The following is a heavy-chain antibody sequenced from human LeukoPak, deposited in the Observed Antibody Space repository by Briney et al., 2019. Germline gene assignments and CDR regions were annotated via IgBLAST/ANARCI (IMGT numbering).Heavy chain of an antibody. Sequence: ASVKVSCKASGYTFTGYYMHWVRQAPGQGLEWTGWINPNSGGTNYAQKFQGRVTMTRDTSISTAYMELSRLRSDDTAVYYCARGDYDILTGYYPYFDYWGQGTLVTVSS. CDR1: GYTFTGYY. CDR2: INPNSGGT. J-gene: IGHJ4*02. V-gene: IGHV1-2*02. CDR3: ARGDYDILTGYYPYFDY. D-gene: IGHD3-9*01.